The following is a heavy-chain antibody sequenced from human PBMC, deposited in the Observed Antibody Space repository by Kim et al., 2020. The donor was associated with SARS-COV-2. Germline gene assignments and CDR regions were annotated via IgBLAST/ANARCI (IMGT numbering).Heavy chain of an antibody. J-gene: IGHJ6*02. V-gene: IGHV5-51*01. Sequence: RYSPSFQGQVTISADKSISTAYLQWSSLKASDTAMYYCARLYHYYYGMDVWGQGTTVTVSS. CDR3: ARLYHYYYGMDV.